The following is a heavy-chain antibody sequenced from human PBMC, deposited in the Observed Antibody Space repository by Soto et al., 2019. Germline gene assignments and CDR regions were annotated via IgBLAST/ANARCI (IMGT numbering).Heavy chain of an antibody. CDR1: GGSISRGGYY. D-gene: IGHD4-17*01. CDR2: IYYSGST. CDR3: AREPTVPSGFDS. J-gene: IGHJ4*02. Sequence: PSETLSLTCTFSGGSISRGGYYWSWIRQHPGKGLEWIGYIYYSGSTYYNPSLKSRVTISIGTSENQFSLQLTSVTAADTAVYFCAREPTVPSGFDSWGQGTLVTVSS. V-gene: IGHV4-31*03.